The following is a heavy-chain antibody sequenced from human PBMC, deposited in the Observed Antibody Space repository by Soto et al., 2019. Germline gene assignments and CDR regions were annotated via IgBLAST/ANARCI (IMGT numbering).Heavy chain of an antibody. J-gene: IGHJ4*02. Sequence: QVQLQESGPGLVKPSQTLSLTCTVSGGSISSGGYYWSWIRQHPGKGLEWIGYIYYSGSTYYNSSLKSPVTISVDTSKNQFSLKLSSVTAADTAVYYCARVRCSGGSCYRGSNFDYWGQGTLVTVSS. D-gene: IGHD2-15*01. CDR2: IYYSGST. CDR1: GGSISSGGYY. CDR3: ARVRCSGGSCYRGSNFDY. V-gene: IGHV4-31*01.